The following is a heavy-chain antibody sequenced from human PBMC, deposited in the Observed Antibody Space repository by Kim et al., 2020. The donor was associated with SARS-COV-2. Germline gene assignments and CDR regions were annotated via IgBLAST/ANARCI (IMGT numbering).Heavy chain of an antibody. CDR3: ASIKRGYSYGMPVILDY. J-gene: IGHJ4*02. CDR1: GGTFSSYA. V-gene: IGHV1-69*13. Sequence: SVKVSCKASGGTFSSYAISWVRQAPGQGLEWMGGIIPIFGTANYAQKFQGRVTITADESTSTAYMELSSLRSEDTAVYYCASIKRGYSYGMPVILDYWGQGTLVTVSS. CDR2: IIPIFGTA. D-gene: IGHD5-18*01.